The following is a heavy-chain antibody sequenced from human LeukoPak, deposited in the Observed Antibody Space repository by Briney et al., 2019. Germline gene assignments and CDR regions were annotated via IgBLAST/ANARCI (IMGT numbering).Heavy chain of an antibody. Sequence: SETLSLTCTVSGGSISSGRYYWSWIRQPAGKGLEWIGRIYTSGSINYNPSLTSRVNISVDTSKNQFSLKLSSVTAADTAVYYCASLGRGYSYGPRFDYWGQGTLVTVSS. D-gene: IGHD5-18*01. V-gene: IGHV4-61*02. CDR1: GGSISSGRYY. CDR2: IYTSGSI. J-gene: IGHJ4*02. CDR3: ASLGRGYSYGPRFDY.